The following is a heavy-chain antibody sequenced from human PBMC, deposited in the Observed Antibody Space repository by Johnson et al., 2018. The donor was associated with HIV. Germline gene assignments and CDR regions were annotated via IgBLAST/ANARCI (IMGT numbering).Heavy chain of an antibody. D-gene: IGHD3-16*01. CDR1: GFTFSSYA. CDR3: VGGWDAFDF. J-gene: IGHJ3*01. V-gene: IGHV3-30*04. CDR2: ISYDGSNK. Sequence: QVQLVESGGGVVQPGRSLRLSCAASGFTFSSYAMHWVRQAPGKGLEWVAVISYDGSNKYYADSVKGRFTISRDNSKNTLYLHINSLRAEDTALYYCVGGWDAFDFWGQGTMVTFSS.